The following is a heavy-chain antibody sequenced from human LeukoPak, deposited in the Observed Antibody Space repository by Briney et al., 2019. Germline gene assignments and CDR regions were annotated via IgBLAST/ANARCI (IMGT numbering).Heavy chain of an antibody. CDR2: LWFDGSHQ. Sequence: GGSLRLSCAASGFTFRTYGMHWVRQTPGKGLEWVAFLWFDGSHQYYADSVRGRFIVSRDNSNNTLYLQMNSLRADDTAVYYCARDGNYFDTTPNWFDTWGQGTLVTVSS. CDR1: GFTFRTYG. J-gene: IGHJ5*02. D-gene: IGHD3-22*01. CDR3: ARDGNYFDTTPNWFDT. V-gene: IGHV3-33*01.